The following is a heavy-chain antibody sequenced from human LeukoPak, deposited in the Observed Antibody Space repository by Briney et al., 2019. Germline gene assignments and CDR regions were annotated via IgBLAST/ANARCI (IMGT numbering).Heavy chain of an antibody. CDR3: ARHKDYYYSYMDV. CDR1: GDSIIGYY. V-gene: IGHV4-39*01. Sequence: SETLSLTCSVSGDSIIGYYWGWIRQPPGKGLEWIGNIYYTGNTYYNSSLKSRVTISLDTSKNQFSLKLSSVTAADTAVYYCARHKDYYYSYMDVWGKGTTVTISS. J-gene: IGHJ6*03. CDR2: IYYTGNT.